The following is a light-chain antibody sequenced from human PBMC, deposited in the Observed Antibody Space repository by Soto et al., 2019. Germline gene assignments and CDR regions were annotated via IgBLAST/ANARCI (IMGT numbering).Light chain of an antibody. V-gene: IGKV1-12*01. Sequence: DIQMTQSPSSVSASVGDRVSITCRASQGISNWLAWYQQKPGRAPKLLIYTGSSLQSGVPSRFSGTGSGIDFTLTISSLQPVDVATYYCQQANSFPLPFGGGTKVEIK. CDR2: TGS. J-gene: IGKJ4*01. CDR1: QGISNW. CDR3: QQANSFPLP.